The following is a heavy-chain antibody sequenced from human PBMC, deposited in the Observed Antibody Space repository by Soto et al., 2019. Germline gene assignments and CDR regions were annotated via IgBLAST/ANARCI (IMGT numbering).Heavy chain of an antibody. CDR2: INHSGST. CDR1: GGSFSGYY. D-gene: IGHD2-2*01. Sequence: SETLSLTCAVYGGSFSGYYWSWIRQPPGKGLEWIGEINHSGSTNYNPSLKSRVTISVDTSKNQFSLKLSSVTAADTAGYYCARVPDRWGQGTLVTVA. CDR3: ARVPDR. V-gene: IGHV4-34*01. J-gene: IGHJ5*02.